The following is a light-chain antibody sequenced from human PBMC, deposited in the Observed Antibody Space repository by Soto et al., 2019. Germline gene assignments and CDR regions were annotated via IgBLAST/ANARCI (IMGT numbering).Light chain of an antibody. CDR1: SSNIGAGYD. V-gene: IGLV1-40*01. CDR2: GNS. CDR3: QSYDSSLSVYVV. J-gene: IGLJ2*01. Sequence: QSVLPQPPSVSGAPGQRVTISCTGSSSNIGAGYDVHWYQQLPGTAPKLLIYGNSNRPSGVPDRFSGSKSGTSASLAITGLQAEDEADYYCQSYDSSLSVYVVFGGGTQLTVL.